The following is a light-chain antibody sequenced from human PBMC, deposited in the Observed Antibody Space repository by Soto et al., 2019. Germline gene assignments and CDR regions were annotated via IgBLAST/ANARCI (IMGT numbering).Light chain of an antibody. CDR1: QGISNY. Sequence: DIQMTQSPSSLSASVGDRVAITCRASQGISNYLAWYQQKPGKVPKLLIYAASTLQSGVPSRFSGSGSGTDFTLTISSLQNEDVATYYCQKYNSALFTFGPGTKVDIK. V-gene: IGKV1-27*01. CDR3: QKYNSALFT. J-gene: IGKJ3*01. CDR2: AAS.